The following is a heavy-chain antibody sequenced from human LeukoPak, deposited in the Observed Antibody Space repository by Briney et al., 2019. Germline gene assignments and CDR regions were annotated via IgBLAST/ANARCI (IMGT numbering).Heavy chain of an antibody. CDR1: GFTFTSYA. CDR3: ARGADDCSSASCYSG. V-gene: IGHV3-23*01. CDR2: ISGRGGST. D-gene: IGHD2-15*01. J-gene: IGHJ4*02. Sequence: GGSLRLSCAASGFTFTSYAMSWVRQAPGKGLEWVSAISGRGGSTYYAGSVQGRFTISRDNSKNTLNLQMNSLRAEDTALYYCARGADDCSSASCYSGWGQGTLVTVSS.